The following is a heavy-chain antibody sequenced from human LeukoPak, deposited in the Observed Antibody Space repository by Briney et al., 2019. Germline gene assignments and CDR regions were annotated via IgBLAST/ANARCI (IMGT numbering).Heavy chain of an antibody. D-gene: IGHD2-21*02. V-gene: IGHV4-31*03. CDR1: GDSVTSGGYF. CDR3: ARDVVVTSSPDAFDI. Sequence: PSQTLSLTCTVSGDSVTSGGYFWTWLRQHPGKGLEWIGYIPNSGTTSYNPSLKSRVSISVDTSNNQFSLRLSSVTAADTAVYYCARDVVVTSSPDAFDIWGQGTMVTVSS. CDR2: IPNSGTT. J-gene: IGHJ3*02.